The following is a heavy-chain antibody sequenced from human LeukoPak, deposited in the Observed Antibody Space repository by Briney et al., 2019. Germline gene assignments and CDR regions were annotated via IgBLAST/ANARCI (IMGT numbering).Heavy chain of an antibody. CDR1: GFTVSSNY. D-gene: IGHD3-22*01. V-gene: IGHV3-53*01. Sequence: GGSLRLSCEASGFTVSSNYMSWVRQAPGKGLEWVSVIYSGGSTYYADSVKGRFTISRDNSKNTLYLQMNSLRAEDTAVYYCAREPKAYYDSSGANAFDIWGQGTMVTVSS. CDR2: IYSGGST. CDR3: AREPKAYYDSSGANAFDI. J-gene: IGHJ3*02.